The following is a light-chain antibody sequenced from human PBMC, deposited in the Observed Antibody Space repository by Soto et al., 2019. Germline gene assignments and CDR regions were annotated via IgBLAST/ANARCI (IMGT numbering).Light chain of an antibody. J-gene: IGLJ1*01. CDR2: GND. CDR3: QSYDRGLTAYV. Sequence: QSVLTQPPSVSGAPGQSVTISCTGTSSNIGAGYEVHWYHQLPGTAPKFLVSGNDNRPSGVPDRLSASKSGTSGSLAITGLQAEDEGHYYCQSYDRGLTAYVFGTGTKVTV. V-gene: IGLV1-40*01. CDR1: SSNIGAGYE.